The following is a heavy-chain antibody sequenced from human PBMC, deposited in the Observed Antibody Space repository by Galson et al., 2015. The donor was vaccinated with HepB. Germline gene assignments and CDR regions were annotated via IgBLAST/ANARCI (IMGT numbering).Heavy chain of an antibody. CDR1: GFTFTSSA. CDR2: IVVGSGNT. Sequence: SVKVSCKASGFTFTSSAVQWVRQARGQRLEWIGWIVVGSGNTNYAQKFQERVTITRDMSTSTAYMELSSLRSEDTAVYYCAAAGIAVAGTMGWGQGTLVTVSP. D-gene: IGHD6-19*01. V-gene: IGHV1-58*01. CDR3: AAAGIAVAGTMG. J-gene: IGHJ4*02.